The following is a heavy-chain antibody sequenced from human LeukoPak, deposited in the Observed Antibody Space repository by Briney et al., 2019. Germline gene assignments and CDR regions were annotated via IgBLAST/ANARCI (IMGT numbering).Heavy chain of an antibody. D-gene: IGHD2-2*01. Sequence: GGSLRLSCAASGFTFSSYAMSWVRQAPGKGLEWVSAISGSTGSTYYADSVKGRFTISRDNSKNTLFLQMNSLRAEDTALYYCATSSGGYCTSTNCYAGYWGQETLVTVSS. CDR2: ISGSTGST. V-gene: IGHV3-23*01. CDR3: ATSSGGYCTSTNCYAGY. CDR1: GFTFSSYA. J-gene: IGHJ4*02.